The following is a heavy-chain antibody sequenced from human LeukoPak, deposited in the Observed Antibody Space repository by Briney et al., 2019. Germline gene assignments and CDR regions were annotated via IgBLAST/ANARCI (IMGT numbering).Heavy chain of an antibody. CDR1: GYSFTSYW. CDR3: ARHGEYGSGSYFYYGMDV. Sequence: GGSLKISCRGSGYSFTSYWIGWVRQMPGKGLEWMGIIYPGDSDTRYSPSFQGQVTISADKSISTAYLQWSSLKASDTAMYYCARHGEYGSGSYFYYGMDVWGKGTTVTVSS. D-gene: IGHD3-10*01. J-gene: IGHJ6*04. CDR2: IYPGDSDT. V-gene: IGHV5-51*01.